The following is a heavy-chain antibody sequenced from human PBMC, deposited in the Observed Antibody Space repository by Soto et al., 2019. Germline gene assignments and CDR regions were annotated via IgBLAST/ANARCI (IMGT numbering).Heavy chain of an antibody. CDR2: IHTSGSP. CDR1: GGSISSYY. D-gene: IGHD3-10*01. CDR3: ARLWGAFDI. Sequence: SETLSLTCTVSGGSISSYYCSWIRQAAGKGLEWIGRIHTSGSPNYNPSLKSRVTISVDTSKNQFSLKLSSVTAADTAVYYCARLWGAFDIWGQGTMVTVSS. V-gene: IGHV4-4*07. J-gene: IGHJ3*02.